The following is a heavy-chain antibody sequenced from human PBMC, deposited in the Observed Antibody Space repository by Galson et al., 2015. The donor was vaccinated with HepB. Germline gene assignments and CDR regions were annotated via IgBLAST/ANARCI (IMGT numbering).Heavy chain of an antibody. J-gene: IGHJ2*01. CDR2: IYSGGST. CDR1: GFTVSSNY. D-gene: IGHD2/OR15-2a*01. CDR3: ARSRRLSYWYFDL. Sequence: SLRLSCAASGFTVSSNYMSWVRQAPGQGLEWVSVIYSGGSTYYADSVKGRFTISRDNAKNTLYLQMNSLRAEDTAVYYCARSRRLSYWYFDLWGRGTLVTVSS. V-gene: IGHV3-66*01.